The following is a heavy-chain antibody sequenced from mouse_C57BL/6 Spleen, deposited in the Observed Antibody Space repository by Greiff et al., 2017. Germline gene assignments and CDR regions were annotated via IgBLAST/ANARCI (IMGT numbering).Heavy chain of an antibody. CDR3: ASLLAWAY. Sequence: EVQRVEPGGGLVKPGGSLKLSCAASGFTFSDYGMHWVRQAPEKGLEWVAYISSGSSTIYYADTVKGRFTLSRDNAKNTLFLQMTSLRAEDTAMYDCASLLAWAYWGQGTLVTVSA. V-gene: IGHV5-17*01. CDR2: ISSGSSTI. J-gene: IGHJ3*01. CDR1: GFTFSDYG.